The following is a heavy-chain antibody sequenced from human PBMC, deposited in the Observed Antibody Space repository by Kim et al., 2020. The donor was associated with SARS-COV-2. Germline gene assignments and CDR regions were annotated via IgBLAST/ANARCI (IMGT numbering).Heavy chain of an antibody. Sequence: IYNADSVMGRITISRDNAKNSLYLKMNSLRAEDTAVYYCARTFSNYGMDVWGQGTTVTVSS. CDR2: I. CDR3: ARTFSNYGMDV. V-gene: IGHV3-21*01. D-gene: IGHD3-3*02. J-gene: IGHJ6*02.